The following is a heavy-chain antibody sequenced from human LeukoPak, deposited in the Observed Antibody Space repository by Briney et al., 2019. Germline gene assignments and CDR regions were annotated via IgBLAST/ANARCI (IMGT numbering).Heavy chain of an antibody. CDR3: ARDSWYSSGWYPY. D-gene: IGHD6-19*01. Sequence: ASVKVSCKASGYTFTTYDINWVRQAPGQGLEWMGWINPNSGGTNYAQKFQGRVTMTRDTSISTAYMELSRLRSDDTAVYYCARDSWYSSGWYPYWGQGTLVTVSS. CDR1: GYTFTTYD. J-gene: IGHJ4*02. V-gene: IGHV1-2*02. CDR2: INPNSGGT.